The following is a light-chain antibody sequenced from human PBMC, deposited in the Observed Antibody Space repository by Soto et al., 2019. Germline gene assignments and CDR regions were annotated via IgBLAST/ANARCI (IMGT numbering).Light chain of an antibody. CDR2: ANN. J-gene: IGLJ3*02. CDR3: AAWDDSLSGRV. Sequence: QSVLTQPPSASGTPGQSVTISCSGSGSNVGTSYVYWYQQLPGTAPKLLIYANNQRHSGVPDRFSGSKSGTSASLAISGLRSEDEADYYCAAWDDSLSGRVFGGGTKVTVL. V-gene: IGLV1-47*01. CDR1: GSNVGTSY.